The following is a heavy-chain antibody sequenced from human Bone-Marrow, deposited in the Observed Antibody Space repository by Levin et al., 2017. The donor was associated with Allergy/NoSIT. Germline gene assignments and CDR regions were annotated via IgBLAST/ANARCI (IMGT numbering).Heavy chain of an antibody. CDR2: IIPYLGTP. CDR3: ARVSVPYDASGSFDF. J-gene: IGHJ4*02. CDR1: GGLFTANS. D-gene: IGHD6-19*01. Sequence: PGGSLRLSCKASGGLFTANSISWLRQAPGQRLEWMGGIIPYLGTPNYAQRFQDRVTITADESATTGYMELTSLTSEDTAVYYCARVSVPYDASGSFDFWGQGTLVTVSS. V-gene: IGHV1-69*16.